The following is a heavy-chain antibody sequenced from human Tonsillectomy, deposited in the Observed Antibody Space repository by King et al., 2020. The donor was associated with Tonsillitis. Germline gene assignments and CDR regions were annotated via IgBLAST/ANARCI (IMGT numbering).Heavy chain of an antibody. CDR2: IIPIFDTP. D-gene: IGHD3-22*01. CDR3: ARAYTNYYDSRGFVAAFDI. J-gene: IGHJ3*02. V-gene: IGHV1-69*01. CDR1: GGTFSTYA. Sequence: VQLVESGAEVKKPGSSVKVSCKASGGTFSTYAISWVRQAPGQGLEWMGGIIPIFDTPNYAQKFQGRVTITADESTSTVYMELSSLRSEDTAVYYCARAYTNYYDSRGFVAAFDIWGQGTMVTVSS.